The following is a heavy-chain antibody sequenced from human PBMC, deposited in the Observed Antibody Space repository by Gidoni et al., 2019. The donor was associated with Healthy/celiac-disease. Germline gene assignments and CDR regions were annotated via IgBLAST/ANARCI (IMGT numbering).Heavy chain of an antibody. J-gene: IGHJ6*02. CDR3: ARVSTIFGGGHNYYYYGMDV. Sequence: IPILGIANYAQKFQGRVTITADKSTSTAYMELSSLRSEDTAVYYCARVSTIFGGGHNYYYYGMDVWGQGTTVTVSS. D-gene: IGHD3-3*01. CDR2: IPILGIA. V-gene: IGHV1-69*04.